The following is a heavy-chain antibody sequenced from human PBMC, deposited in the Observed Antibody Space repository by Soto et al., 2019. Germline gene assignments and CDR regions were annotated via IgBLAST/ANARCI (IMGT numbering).Heavy chain of an antibody. CDR2: IYHSGST. J-gene: IGHJ4*02. Sequence: QVQLQETGSGLVKPSQTLSLTCAVSGDPMASGGYSWNWIRQPPGKGLEWLGYIYHSGSTYYNPSLKSRVTMSVDTSKNHFSLNLWSTTAADTAVYYCARGTPGYSFAYSFDSWGQGTLVIVSA. V-gene: IGHV4-30-2*01. CDR1: GDPMASGGYS. D-gene: IGHD5-18*01. CDR3: ARGTPGYSFAYSFDS.